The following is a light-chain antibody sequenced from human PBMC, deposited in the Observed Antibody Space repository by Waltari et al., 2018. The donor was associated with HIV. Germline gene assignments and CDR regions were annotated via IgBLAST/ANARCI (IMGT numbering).Light chain of an antibody. J-gene: IGLJ3*02. Sequence: QSVVTQPPSVSGTPGQTVTISCSGSTSNIGIKTVNWYQHLPGTAPKRLIYGNFRRPSGVPGRFSASKSGTSASLAISGLQSEDEADYYCASWDASLNGWVFGGGTKLTVL. CDR2: GNF. V-gene: IGLV1-44*01. CDR1: TSNIGIKT. CDR3: ASWDASLNGWV.